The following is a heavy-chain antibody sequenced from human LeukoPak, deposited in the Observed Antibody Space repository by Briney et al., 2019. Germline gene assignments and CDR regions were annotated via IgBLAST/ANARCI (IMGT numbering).Heavy chain of an antibody. CDR1: GFTFTTHW. Sequence: PGGSLRLSCVASGFTFTTHWMSWVRQAPGKGLEWVANIHQDGSDKYYVDSVKGRFTISRDNAKNSLYLQMNSLRAEDTAAYYCARYGGSYLDYWGQGTLVTVSS. CDR2: IHQDGSDK. V-gene: IGHV3-7*01. D-gene: IGHD1-26*01. J-gene: IGHJ4*02. CDR3: ARYGGSYLDY.